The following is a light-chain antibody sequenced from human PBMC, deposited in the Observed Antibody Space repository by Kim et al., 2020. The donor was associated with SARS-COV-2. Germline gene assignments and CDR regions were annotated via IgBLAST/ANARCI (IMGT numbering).Light chain of an antibody. CDR1: SSDGGGYNY. J-gene: IGLJ1*01. V-gene: IGLV2-14*03. CDR3: SSYTSSSTRV. Sequence: GHSNTTSCTGTSSDGGGYNYVSWYQQHPGKAPKFMIYDVSNRPSGVSNRFSGSKSGNTASLTISGLQAEDEADYYCSSYTSSSTRVFGTGTKVTVL. CDR2: DVS.